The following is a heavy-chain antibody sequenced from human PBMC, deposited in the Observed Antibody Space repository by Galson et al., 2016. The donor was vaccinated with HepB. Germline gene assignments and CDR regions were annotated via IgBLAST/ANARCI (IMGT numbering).Heavy chain of an antibody. CDR2: IYGGDSDT. J-gene: IGHJ3*02. V-gene: IGHV5-51*01. CDR1: GYSFTNYW. CDR3: ARQTHDDSSANPFEI. Sequence: QSGAEVKKPGEYLKISCKGSGYSFTNYWIGWVRQMPGKGLEWMGIIYGGDSDTRYSPSFQGQVTISADKSISTAYLQWTRLKASDNAMYYCARQTHDDSSANPFEIWGQGTMVTGSS. D-gene: IGHD3-22*01.